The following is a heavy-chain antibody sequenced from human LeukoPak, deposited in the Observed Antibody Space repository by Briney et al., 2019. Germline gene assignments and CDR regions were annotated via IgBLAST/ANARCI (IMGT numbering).Heavy chain of an antibody. Sequence: GRSLRLSCAASGFTFSSYSMNWVRQAPGKGLEWVSYISSGSSTIYYADSVKGRFTISRDNAKNSLFLQMNSLRAEDTAVYYCATAYGGNSGAFDXXGQGTLVTV. CDR3: ATAYGGNSGAFDX. CDR2: ISSGSSTI. CDR1: GFTFSSYS. J-gene: IGHJ4*02. V-gene: IGHV3-48*01. D-gene: IGHD4-23*01.